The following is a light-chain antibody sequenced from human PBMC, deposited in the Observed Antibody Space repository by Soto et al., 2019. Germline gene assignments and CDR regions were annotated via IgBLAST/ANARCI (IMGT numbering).Light chain of an antibody. CDR2: GAS. J-gene: IGKJ1*01. CDR3: QQYATSPWT. Sequence: EIALTQSPDTLSLSPGERATLSCRASQSVSNNYLAWYQQKPGQAPRLLIYGASNRATGIPDRFSGSGSGTDCTLTISRLEPEDFAVYYCQQYATSPWTFGQGTKVDIK. CDR1: QSVSNNY. V-gene: IGKV3-20*01.